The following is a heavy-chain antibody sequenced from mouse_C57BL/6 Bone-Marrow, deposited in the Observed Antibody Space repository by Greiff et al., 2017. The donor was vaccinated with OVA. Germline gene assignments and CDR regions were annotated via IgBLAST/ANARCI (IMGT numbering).Heavy chain of an antibody. D-gene: IGHD2-3*01. J-gene: IGHJ3*01. CDR1: GYTFTSYW. V-gene: IGHV1-55*01. CDR2: IYRGSGST. CDR3: AREGDGYYCWFAD. Sequence: QVQLQQPGAELVKPGASVKMSCKASGYTFTSYWITWVKQRPGQGLEWIGDIYRGSGSTNYHEKFKSKATLTVDTSSSTAYMQLSSLTSDDSAVYYCAREGDGYYCWFADWGQGTLVTVSA.